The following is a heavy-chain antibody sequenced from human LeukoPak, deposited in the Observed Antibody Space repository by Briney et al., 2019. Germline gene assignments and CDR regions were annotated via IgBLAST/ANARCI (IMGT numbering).Heavy chain of an antibody. V-gene: IGHV4-31*03. Sequence: PSQTLSLTCTVSGDSISSGGYYWSWIRQHPGKGLEWIGYIYYSGSTYYNPSLKSRVTISVDTSKNHFSLKVNSVTAADTAVYYCAREHDAGAAGDGTRYFDYWGQGTLVTVSS. CDR2: IYYSGST. CDR3: AREHDAGAAGDGTRYFDY. J-gene: IGHJ4*02. CDR1: GDSISSGGYY. D-gene: IGHD4/OR15-4a*01.